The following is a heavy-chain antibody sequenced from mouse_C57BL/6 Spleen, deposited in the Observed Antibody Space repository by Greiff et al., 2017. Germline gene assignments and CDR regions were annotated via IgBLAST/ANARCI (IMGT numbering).Heavy chain of an antibody. J-gene: IGHJ1*03. D-gene: IGHD2-4*01. CDR3: ARSGYDYDGWYFDV. Sequence: EVMLVESGGGLVKPGGSLKLSCAASGFTFSDYGMHWVRQAPEKGLEWVAYISSGSSTIYYADTVKGRFTISRDNAKNTLFLQMTSLRSEDTAMYYCARSGYDYDGWYFDVWGTGTTVTVSS. V-gene: IGHV5-17*01. CDR2: ISSGSSTI. CDR1: GFTFSDYG.